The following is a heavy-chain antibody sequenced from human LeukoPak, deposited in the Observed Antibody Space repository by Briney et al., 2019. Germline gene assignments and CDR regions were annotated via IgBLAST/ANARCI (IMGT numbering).Heavy chain of an antibody. D-gene: IGHD2-15*01. CDR1: GFTFTNAW. Sequence: GGSLRLSCAASGFTFTNAWMSWVHQAPGKGLEWVGRIKSKTDGGTTDYTPPVKGRFTISRDDSKNTLYLQMNSLRAEDTAVYYCAKEDCSGGSCYAYWGQGTLVTVSS. CDR3: AKEDCSGGSCYAY. J-gene: IGHJ4*02. CDR2: IKSKTDGGTT. V-gene: IGHV3-15*01.